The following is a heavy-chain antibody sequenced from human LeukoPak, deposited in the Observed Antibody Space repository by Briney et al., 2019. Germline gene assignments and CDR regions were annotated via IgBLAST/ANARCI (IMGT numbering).Heavy chain of an antibody. D-gene: IGHD4-17*01. V-gene: IGHV3-21*01. CDR3: ARARRTTVNWFDP. CDR1: GFTFSSYS. CDR2: ISSSSSYI. Sequence: GGSLRLSCAASGFTFSSYSMNWVRQAPGKGLEWVSSISSSSSYIYYADSVGGRFTISRDNAKNSLYLQMNSLRAEDTAVYYCARARRTTVNWFDPWGQGTLVTVSS. J-gene: IGHJ5*02.